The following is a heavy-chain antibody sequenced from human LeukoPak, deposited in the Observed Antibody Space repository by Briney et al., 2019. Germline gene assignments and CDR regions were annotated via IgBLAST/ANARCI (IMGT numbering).Heavy chain of an antibody. CDR3: AKDRGVGFGEV. CDR1: GFAFSSCG. Sequence: GSLRLSCIESGFAFSSCGMHWVRQAPGKGLEWVAFIGSDGSNKYYADSVKGRFTISRDNSKNTLYLHLDGLRTEDTAVYYCAKDRGVGFGEVWGQGTLVTVSS. J-gene: IGHJ4*02. CDR2: IGSDGSNK. D-gene: IGHD3-10*01. V-gene: IGHV3-30*02.